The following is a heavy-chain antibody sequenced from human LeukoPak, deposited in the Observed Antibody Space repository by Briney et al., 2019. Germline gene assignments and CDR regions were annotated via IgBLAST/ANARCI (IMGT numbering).Heavy chain of an antibody. CDR3: ARDNRGYDY. V-gene: IGHV3-48*04. J-gene: IGHJ4*02. CDR1: GFTFSTYS. D-gene: IGHD5-12*01. CDR2: ITSSSAI. Sequence: PGGSLRLSCAASGFTFSTYSMNWVRQAPGKGLEWISYITSSSAIYYTDSVKGRFTVSRDNAKNSLYLQMNSLRAEDTAVYYCARDNRGYDYWGQGTLVTVSS.